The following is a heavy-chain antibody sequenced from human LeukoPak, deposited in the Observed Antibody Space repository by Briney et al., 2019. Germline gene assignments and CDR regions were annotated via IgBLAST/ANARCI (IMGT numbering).Heavy chain of an antibody. CDR2: IWHDGRNK. J-gene: IGHJ4*02. CDR1: GFTFSSYG. D-gene: IGHD2-21*02. Sequence: PGGSLRLSCAASGFTFSSYGIHWVRQAPGKGLEWVAVIWHDGRNKYYADSVKGRSTISRDNSKNTVLLQMNSLRAEDTAIYYCARDWGSDEAIDYWGQGTLVTVSS. CDR3: ARDWGSDEAIDY. V-gene: IGHV3-33*01.